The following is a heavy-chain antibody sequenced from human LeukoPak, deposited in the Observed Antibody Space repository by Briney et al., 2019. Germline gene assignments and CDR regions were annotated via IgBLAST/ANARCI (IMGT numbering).Heavy chain of an antibody. CDR2: ITGSGGST. D-gene: IGHD6-13*01. Sequence: PGGSLRLSCAASGFTFSSYAMSWVRQAPGKGLEWVSGITGSGGSTYYADSVKGRFTISRDNSKNTLYLQMNSLRAEDTAVYYCAKEGYSSSWYYFDYWGQGTLVTVSS. V-gene: IGHV3-23*01. J-gene: IGHJ4*02. CDR3: AKEGYSSSWYYFDY. CDR1: GFTFSSYA.